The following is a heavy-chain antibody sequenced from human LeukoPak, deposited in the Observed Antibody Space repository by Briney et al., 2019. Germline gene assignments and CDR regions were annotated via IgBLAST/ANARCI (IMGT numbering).Heavy chain of an antibody. CDR2: ISAYNGNT. D-gene: IGHD3-9*01. CDR1: GYTFTSYG. CDR3: ARDSIRYFDWQIDY. Sequence: VASVKVSCKASGYTFTSYGISWVRQAPGQGLEWMGWISAYNGNTNYAQKLQGRVTMTTDTSTSTAYMELRSLRSDDTAVYYCARDSIRYFDWQIDYWGQGTLVTVSS. J-gene: IGHJ4*02. V-gene: IGHV1-18*01.